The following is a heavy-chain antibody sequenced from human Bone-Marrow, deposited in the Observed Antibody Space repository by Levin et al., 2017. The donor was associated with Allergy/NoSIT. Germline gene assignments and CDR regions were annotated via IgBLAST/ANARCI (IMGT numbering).Heavy chain of an antibody. CDR1: GFKFGISW. J-gene: IGHJ4*02. D-gene: IGHD3-3*02. Sequence: GESLKISCAASGFKFGISWMHWVRQAPGKGLMWVSRINIDGSMTAYADSVKGRFTISRDNAKNILYLQMNSLRAEDTAVYYCARIPSGTIISQANYWGQGTLVTVSS. CDR2: INIDGSMT. V-gene: IGHV3-74*01. CDR3: ARIPSGTIISQANY.